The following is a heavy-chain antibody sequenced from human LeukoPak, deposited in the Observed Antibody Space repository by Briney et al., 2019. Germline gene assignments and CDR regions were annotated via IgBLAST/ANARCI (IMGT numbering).Heavy chain of an antibody. CDR3: ARDSRRGYSYGYDY. Sequence: ASMKVSCKTSGYTFTSYGVSWVRQAPGQGLEWMGWINTYNLNTNYAQKFQGRVTLTTDASTSTAYMELRSLRSDDTAVYFCARDSRRGYSYGYDYWGQGTLVTVSS. D-gene: IGHD5-18*01. CDR1: GYTFTSYG. CDR2: INTYNLNT. J-gene: IGHJ4*02. V-gene: IGHV1-18*01.